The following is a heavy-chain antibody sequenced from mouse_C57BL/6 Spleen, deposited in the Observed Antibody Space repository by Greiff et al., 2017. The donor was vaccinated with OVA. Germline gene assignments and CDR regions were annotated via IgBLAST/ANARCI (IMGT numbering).Heavy chain of an antibody. D-gene: IGHD3-3*01. V-gene: IGHV1-50*01. J-gene: IGHJ2*01. CDR1: GYTFTSYW. CDR2: IDPSDSYT. CDR3: ARSAPGRVDY. Sequence: QVQLQQSGAELVKPGASVKLSCKASGYTFTSYWMQWVKQRPGQGLEWIGEIDPSDSYTNYNQKFKGKATLTVDTSSSTAYMQLSSLTSEDSAVYYCARSAPGRVDYWGQGTTLTVSS.